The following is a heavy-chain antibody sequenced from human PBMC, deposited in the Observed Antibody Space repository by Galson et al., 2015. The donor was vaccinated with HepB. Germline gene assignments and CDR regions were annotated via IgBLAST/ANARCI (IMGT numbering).Heavy chain of an antibody. CDR2: ISYDGSNK. Sequence: SLRLSCAASGFTFSSYAMHWVRQAPGKGLEWVAVISYDGSNKYYADSVKGRFTISRDNSKNTLYLQMNSLRAEDTAVYYCARGGYGDYGSEFDYWGQGTLVTVSS. J-gene: IGHJ4*02. D-gene: IGHD4-17*01. CDR3: ARGGYGDYGSEFDY. CDR1: GFTFSSYA. V-gene: IGHV3-30-3*01.